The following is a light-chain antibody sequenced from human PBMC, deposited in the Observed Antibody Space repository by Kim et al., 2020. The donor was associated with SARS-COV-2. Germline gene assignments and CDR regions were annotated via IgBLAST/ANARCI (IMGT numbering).Light chain of an antibody. Sequence: EIVMTQSPATLSVSPGERATLSCRASQSVSSNLAWYQQKPGQAPRLLTYGASTRATGIPARFSGSGSGTEFTLTISSLQSEDFAVYYCQQYNNWPPGATFGQGTKVDIK. V-gene: IGKV3-15*01. CDR1: QSVSSN. CDR3: QQYNNWPPGAT. J-gene: IGKJ1*01. CDR2: GAS.